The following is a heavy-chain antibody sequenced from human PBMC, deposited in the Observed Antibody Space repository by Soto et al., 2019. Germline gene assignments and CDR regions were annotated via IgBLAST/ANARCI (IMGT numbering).Heavy chain of an antibody. CDR2: FKTTGGGRT. J-gene: IGHJ6*02. CDR1: GYTFSGYY. V-gene: IGHV1-46*01. D-gene: IGHD3-10*01. Sequence: QVQLVQSGAEVKKPGASVKLSCKPSGYTFSGYYVHWVRQAPGQGLEWMGVFKTTGGGRTSYAQRFQGRVTVTRDTSTSTVYMELGSLRFDDTAVYFCASDYGSGVEMDVWGQGTRVTVSS. CDR3: ASDYGSGVEMDV.